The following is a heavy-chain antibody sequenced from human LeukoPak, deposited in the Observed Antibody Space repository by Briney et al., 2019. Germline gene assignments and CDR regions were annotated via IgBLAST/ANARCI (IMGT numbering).Heavy chain of an antibody. V-gene: IGHV1-46*01. CDR2: INPNGGST. CDR1: GFTFSGYY. J-gene: IGHJ4*02. CDR3: VRARCSGGSCYFFDS. Sequence: ASVKVSCKSSGFTFSGYYIHWVRQAHGQGLEWMGIINPNGGSTRYAQKFQGRVTMTRDMSTSTIYMELSSLRTEDTALFYCVRARCSGGSCYFFDSWGQGTLVTVSS. D-gene: IGHD2-15*01.